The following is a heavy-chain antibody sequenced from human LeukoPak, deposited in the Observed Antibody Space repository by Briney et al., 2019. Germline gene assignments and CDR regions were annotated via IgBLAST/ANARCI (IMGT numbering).Heavy chain of an antibody. CDR3: ARATRGLRSYFDY. CDR1: GFIFSSYW. V-gene: IGHV3-7*01. D-gene: IGHD4-17*01. CDR2: IKQDGSEK. Sequence: GGSLRLSCAASGFIFSSYWMSWVRQAPGKGLEWVANIKQDGSEKYYVDSVKGRFTISRDNAKNALFLQMNSLRAEDTAVYYCARATRGLRSYFDYWGQGTLVTVSS. J-gene: IGHJ4*02.